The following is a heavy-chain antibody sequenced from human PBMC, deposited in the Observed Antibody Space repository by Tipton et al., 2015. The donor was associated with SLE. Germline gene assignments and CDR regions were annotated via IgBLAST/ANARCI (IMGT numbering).Heavy chain of an antibody. CDR1: GVSIRSHY. J-gene: IGHJ6*04. D-gene: IGHD3-3*01. V-gene: IGHV4-59*11. CDR3: ARGLSNHDYWTLDV. CDR2: VYYTGST. Sequence: TLSLTCTVSGVSIRSHYWSWIRQPPGKGLEYIGSVYYTGSTKFNPSLQSRVTILVDTSKKRFSLKLRSVTAADTAMYYCARGLSNHDYWTLDVWGTGTTVIVSA.